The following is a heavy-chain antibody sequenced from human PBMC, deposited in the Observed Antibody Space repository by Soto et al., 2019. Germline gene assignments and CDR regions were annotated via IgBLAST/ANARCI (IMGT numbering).Heavy chain of an antibody. V-gene: IGHV4-59*01. CDR1: GGSISSYY. J-gene: IGHJ4*02. CDR2: IYYSGST. D-gene: IGHD2-15*01. Sequence: SESLSLTCTGSGGSISSYYWSWIRQPPGKGLEWIGYIYYSGSTNYNPSLKSRVTISVDTSKNQFSLKLSSVTAADTAVYYCARAYCSGGSCYSLYFDYWGQGTLVTVSS. CDR3: ARAYCSGGSCYSLYFDY.